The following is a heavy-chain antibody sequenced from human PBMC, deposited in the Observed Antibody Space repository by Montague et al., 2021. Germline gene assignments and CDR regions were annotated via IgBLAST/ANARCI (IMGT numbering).Heavy chain of an antibody. CDR1: GYTFNDYH. V-gene: IGHV1-2*02. D-gene: IGHD1-26*01. J-gene: IGHJ4*02. CDR2: IFPNSGVT. Sequence: SVKVSCKASGYTFNDYHISWVRQASGQRLQWLGWIFPNSGVTNYAPTFRGRVTMTTDTSTRTAYMELGSLTHDDTAIYYCARSDICRYSGSSSAYWGQGTLVSVSS. CDR3: ARSDICRYSGSSSAY.